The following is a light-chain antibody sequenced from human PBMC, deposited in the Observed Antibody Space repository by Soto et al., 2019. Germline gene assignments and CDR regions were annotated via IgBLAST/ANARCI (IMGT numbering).Light chain of an antibody. CDR1: QSISSY. CDR3: QQSYSTSVT. Sequence: DIQMTQSPSSLSASVGDRVTITCRARQSISSYLNWYQQKPGKAPKLLIYAASSLQSGVPSRFSGSGSGTDFTLTISSLQPEDFATYYCQQSYSTSVTFGQGTKVEIK. V-gene: IGKV1-39*01. J-gene: IGKJ1*01. CDR2: AAS.